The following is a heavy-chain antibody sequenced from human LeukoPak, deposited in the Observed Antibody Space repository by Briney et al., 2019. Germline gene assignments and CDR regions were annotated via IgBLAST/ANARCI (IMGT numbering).Heavy chain of an antibody. J-gene: IGHJ4*02. CDR1: GFTFSSYA. D-gene: IGHD3-3*01. CDR3: AKDLQDNYDFWSGYYRDY. V-gene: IGHV3-23*01. CDR2: ISGSGGST. Sequence: GGSLRLSCAASGFTFSSYAMSWVRQAPGKGLEWVSAISGSGGSTYYADSVKGRFTISRDNSKNTLYLQMNSLRAEDTAVYYCAKDLQDNYDFWSGYYRDYWGQGTLVTVSS.